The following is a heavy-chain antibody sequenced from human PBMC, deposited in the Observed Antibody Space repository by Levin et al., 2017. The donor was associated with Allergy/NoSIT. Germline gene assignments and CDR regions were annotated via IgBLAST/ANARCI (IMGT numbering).Heavy chain of an antibody. CDR2: IYYSGNT. V-gene: IGHV4-39*01. J-gene: IGHJ4*02. D-gene: IGHD3-16*01. CDR3: AGGMVIQGVYFGA. CDR1: GGSIRSTRYY. Sequence: SETLSLTCTVSGGSIRSTRYYWGWIRQPPGMGLEWIGTIYYSGNTYYNPSLDSRVTISVDTSKNQLSLKFRSVTAADTGVYSCAGGMVIQGVYFGAWGQGTLVPVSS.